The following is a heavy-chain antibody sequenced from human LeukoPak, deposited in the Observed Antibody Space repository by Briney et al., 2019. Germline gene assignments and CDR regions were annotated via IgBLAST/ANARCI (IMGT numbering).Heavy chain of an antibody. CDR1: GYTFSNNG. CDR3: ARMGCSSASCYTLDY. D-gene: IGHD2-2*02. J-gene: IGHJ4*02. V-gene: IGHV1-18*01. CDR2: ISVYNSNT. Sequence: ASVKVSCKASGYTFSNNGISWARQAPGQGLEWMGWISVYNSNTNSAQNLQGRVTMTTDTSTSTAYMELRSLRSDDTAVYYCARMGCSSASCYTLDYWGQGTLVTVSS.